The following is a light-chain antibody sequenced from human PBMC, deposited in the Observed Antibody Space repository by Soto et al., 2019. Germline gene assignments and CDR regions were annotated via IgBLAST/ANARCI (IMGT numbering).Light chain of an antibody. CDR2: GVS. CDR3: QQYGTSLTWT. J-gene: IGKJ1*01. V-gene: IGKV3-20*01. Sequence: EIVMTQSPATLSVSPVERATLSCRASQSVSSNLAWYQQKPGQAPRLLIWGVSNRATGIPDRFSGSGSGTDFTLTISRLEPEDFAVYYCQQYGTSLTWTFGQGTKVDIK. CDR1: QSVSSN.